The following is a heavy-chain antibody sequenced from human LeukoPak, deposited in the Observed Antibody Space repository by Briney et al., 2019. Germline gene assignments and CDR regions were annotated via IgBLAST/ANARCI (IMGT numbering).Heavy chain of an antibody. CDR2: ISSSGGNS. D-gene: IGHD4-17*01. V-gene: IGHV3-23*01. J-gene: IGHJ3*02. CDR3: ARETTVNVPGAFDI. CDR1: GFTFSRYA. Sequence: PGGSLRLSCAASGFTFSRYAISWVRQAPGKGLEWVSAISSSGGNSYYADSVKGRFTISRDNSKNTLYLQMNSLRAEDTAVYYCARETTVNVPGAFDIWGQGTMVTVSS.